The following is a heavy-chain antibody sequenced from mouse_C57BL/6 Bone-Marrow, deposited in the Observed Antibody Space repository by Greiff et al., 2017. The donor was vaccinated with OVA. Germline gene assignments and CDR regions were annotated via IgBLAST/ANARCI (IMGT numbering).Heavy chain of an antibody. CDR3: ARRMVYDGYYGFDY. Sequence: VQLQQSGPELVKPGASVKISCKASGYAFSSSWMNWVKQRPGKGLEWIGRIYPGDGDTNYNGKFKGTATLSADKSSSTAYMQLSSLTSEDSAVYFCARRMVYDGYYGFDYWGQGTTLTVSS. D-gene: IGHD2-3*01. V-gene: IGHV1-82*01. J-gene: IGHJ2*01. CDR2: IYPGDGDT. CDR1: GYAFSSSW.